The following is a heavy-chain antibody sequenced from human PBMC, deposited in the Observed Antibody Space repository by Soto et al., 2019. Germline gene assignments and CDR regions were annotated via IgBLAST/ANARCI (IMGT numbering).Heavy chain of an antibody. Sequence: ASVKVSCKASGYTFTSYGISWVRQAPGQGLEWMGWISAYNGNTNYAQKLQGRVTMTTDTSTSTAYMELRSLRSDDTAGYYCARDQGFLEGLYYYYSVMAVWGKGTTVPVSP. CDR2: ISAYNGNT. D-gene: IGHD3-3*01. V-gene: IGHV1-18*01. CDR3: ARDQGFLEGLYYYYSVMAV. J-gene: IGHJ6*04. CDR1: GYTFTSYG.